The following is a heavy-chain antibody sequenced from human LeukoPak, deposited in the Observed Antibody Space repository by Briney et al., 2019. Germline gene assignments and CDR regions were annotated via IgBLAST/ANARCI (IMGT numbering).Heavy chain of an antibody. D-gene: IGHD6-19*01. J-gene: IGHJ2*01. CDR1: GGSVSSYY. CDR3: ARFYSGPSGWFVLWYFDL. V-gene: IGHV4-4*09. Sequence: SETLSLTCTVSGGSVSSYYWSWLRQPPGKGLEWIGYIYNSENTKYNSSLEGRVTMSVDTSKNQFFLKLSSVTAADTAVYYCARFYSGPSGWFVLWYFDLWGRGTLVTVSS. CDR2: IYNSENT.